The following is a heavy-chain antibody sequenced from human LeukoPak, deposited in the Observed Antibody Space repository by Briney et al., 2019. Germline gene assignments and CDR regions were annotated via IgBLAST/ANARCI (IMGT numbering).Heavy chain of an antibody. V-gene: IGHV3-48*01. CDR2: ISSSSSTI. CDR3: ARVRGDIVVVPAAPDY. J-gene: IGHJ4*02. CDR1: GFTFSSYS. D-gene: IGHD2-2*01. Sequence: GGSLRLSCAASGFTFSSYSMNWVRQAPGKGLEWVSYISSSSSTIYYADSVKGRFTISRDNAKNSLYLQMNSLRAEDTAVYYCARVRGDIVVVPAAPDYWGQGTLVTVSS.